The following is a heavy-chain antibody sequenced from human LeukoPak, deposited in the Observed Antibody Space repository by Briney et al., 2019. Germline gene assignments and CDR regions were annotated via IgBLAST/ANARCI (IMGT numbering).Heavy chain of an antibody. CDR3: AKASTLRYFDWFASAFDI. J-gene: IGHJ3*02. CDR1: GFTFSSYS. CDR2: ISSSSSYI. V-gene: IGHV3-21*04. D-gene: IGHD3-9*01. Sequence: GGSLRLSCAASGFTFSSYSMNWVRQAPGKGLEWVSSISSSSSYIYYADSVKGRFTISRDNPKNTLYLQMNSLRAEDTAVYYCAKASTLRYFDWFASAFDIWGQGTMVTVSS.